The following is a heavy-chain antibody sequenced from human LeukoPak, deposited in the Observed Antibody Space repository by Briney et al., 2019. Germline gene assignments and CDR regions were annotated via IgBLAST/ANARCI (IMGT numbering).Heavy chain of an antibody. Sequence: PGGSLRLSCAASGFTFSSYSMNWVRQAPGKGLEWVSSISSSSSYIYYADSVKGRFTISRDNAKNSLYLQMNSLRAEDTAVYYCAKDLIRLGIAAAGYFDYWGQGTLVTVSS. J-gene: IGHJ4*02. CDR2: ISSSSSYI. D-gene: IGHD6-13*01. CDR1: GFTFSSYS. V-gene: IGHV3-21*01. CDR3: AKDLIRLGIAAAGYFDY.